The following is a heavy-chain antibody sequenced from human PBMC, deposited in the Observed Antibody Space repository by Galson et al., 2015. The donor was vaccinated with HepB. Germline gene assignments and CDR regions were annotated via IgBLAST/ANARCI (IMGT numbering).Heavy chain of an antibody. Sequence: SLRLSCAASGFTFSTYSMHWVRQAPGKGLEWVAVISYDGTNKYYADSVKGRFTISRDTSKNTLYLQMNSLRPEDTAVYCCAAESGFAYWGQGTLVTVSS. CDR3: AAESGFAY. J-gene: IGHJ4*02. CDR2: ISYDGTNK. V-gene: IGHV3-30*04. CDR1: GFTFSTYS.